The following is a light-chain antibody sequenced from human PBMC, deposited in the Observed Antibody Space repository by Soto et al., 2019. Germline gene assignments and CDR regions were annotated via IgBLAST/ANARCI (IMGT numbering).Light chain of an antibody. CDR3: QQYINRWT. CDR2: KAS. Sequence: DIQMTQSPSTLSASVRDRVTITCRASQSISTWLAWYQQKPGKAPNLLIYKASSLESGVPSRFSGSGSGTEFTLTISSLQPDDFATYYGQQYINRWTFGQGTKVQIK. V-gene: IGKV1-5*03. J-gene: IGKJ1*01. CDR1: QSISTW.